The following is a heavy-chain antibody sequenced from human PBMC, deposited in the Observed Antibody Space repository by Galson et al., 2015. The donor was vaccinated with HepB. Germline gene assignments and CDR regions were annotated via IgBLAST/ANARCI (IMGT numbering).Heavy chain of an antibody. CDR2: INPSSGGT. V-gene: IGHV1-2*06. CDR3: AREIAVVGIDY. J-gene: IGHJ4*02. Sequence: SVKVSCKASGYTFTGFYIHWVRQAPGQGLEWMGRINPSSGGTNYAQNFQGRVTMTRDTSISTAYMELSRLRSDDTAMYYCAREIAVVGIDYWGRGTLVTVSS. CDR1: GYTFTGFY. D-gene: IGHD6-19*01.